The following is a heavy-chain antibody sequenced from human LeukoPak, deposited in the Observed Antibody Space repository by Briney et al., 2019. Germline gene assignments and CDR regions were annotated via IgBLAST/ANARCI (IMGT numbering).Heavy chain of an antibody. CDR1: GFTFSAYW. V-gene: IGHV3-74*01. D-gene: IGHD6-19*01. CDR2: INDVGSDS. J-gene: IGHJ4*02. CDR3: AGVKVAGTRSFDY. Sequence: GGSLRLSCAASGFTFSAYWMHWVRQAPGRGLVWVGRINDVGSDSTYVDSVKGRFTISRDNAKNTLYLQMNNLRAEDTAVYYCAGVKVAGTRSFDYWGQGTLATVSS.